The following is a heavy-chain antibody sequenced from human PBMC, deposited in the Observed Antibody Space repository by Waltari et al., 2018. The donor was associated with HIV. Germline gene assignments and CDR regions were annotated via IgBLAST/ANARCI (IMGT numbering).Heavy chain of an antibody. Sequence: LVESGGGVVKTRDSLRLTCEASGFAFRPYSFNWVRQSPQRGLEWVASIRRATNEKFYLDSVRGRFVISRDDSDSSVYLQMDSLKKDDTGKYFCVRDDPGYGPIDHWGRGTLVTV. V-gene: IGHV3-21*04. CDR3: VRDDPGYGPIDH. D-gene: IGHD5-18*01. J-gene: IGHJ5*02. CDR2: IRRATNEK. CDR1: GFAFRPYS.